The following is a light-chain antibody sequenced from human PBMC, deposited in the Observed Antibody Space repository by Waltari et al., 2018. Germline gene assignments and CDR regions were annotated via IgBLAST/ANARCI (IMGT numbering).Light chain of an antibody. CDR3: QQYVNYWT. V-gene: IGKV1-5*03. CDR1: QSVNRW. J-gene: IGKJ1*01. CDR2: EAS. Sequence: DIQMTQSPSTLSASVGDRVTITCRASQSVNRWLAWYQQKPGKAPELLIYEASSLESGVPSRFSGSGSGKEFTLTISSLQPDDFGTYYCQQYVNYWTFGQETKVEIK.